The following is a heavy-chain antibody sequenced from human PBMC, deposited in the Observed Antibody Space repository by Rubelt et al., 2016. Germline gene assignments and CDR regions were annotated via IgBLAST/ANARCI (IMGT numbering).Heavy chain of an antibody. CDR1: GYTFTSYG. J-gene: IGHJ4*02. D-gene: IGHD6-19*01. V-gene: IGHV1-2*02. CDR2: INPNSGGT. Sequence: QVQLVQSGAEVKKPGASVKVSCKASGYTFTSYGISWVRQAPGQGLEWMGWINPNSGGTNYAQKFQGRVTMTRDTSFSTAYMELSRLRSDDTAVYYCARSSGWYQYFDYWGQGTLVTVSS. CDR3: ARSSGWYQYFDY.